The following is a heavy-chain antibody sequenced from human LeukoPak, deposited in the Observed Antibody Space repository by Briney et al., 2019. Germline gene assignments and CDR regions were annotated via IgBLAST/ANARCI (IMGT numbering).Heavy chain of an antibody. CDR3: ARGLRGSPAFDC. J-gene: IGHJ4*02. CDR2: INPNSGGT. V-gene: IGHV1-2*02. CDR1: GYTFTGYY. D-gene: IGHD2-2*01. Sequence: ASVKVSCKASGYTFTGYYMHWVRQAPGQGLEWMGWINPNSGGTNYAQKFQGRVTMTRDTSISTPSMELSRLRSDDTAVYYCARGLRGSPAFDCWGQGTLVTVSS.